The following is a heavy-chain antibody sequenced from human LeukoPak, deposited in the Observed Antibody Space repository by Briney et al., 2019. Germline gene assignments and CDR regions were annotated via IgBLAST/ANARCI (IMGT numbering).Heavy chain of an antibody. J-gene: IGHJ4*02. D-gene: IGHD2-2*01. Sequence: GGSLRLSCTASGFAFDEHGMSWVRQVPGRGLEWVSGINWSGGSTGYADPLRGRFTISRDNAKNSLYLQMDSLRAEDTALYYCARAPITSPFYFDYWGQGTLVTVSS. V-gene: IGHV3-20*04. CDR3: ARAPITSPFYFDY. CDR1: GFAFDEHG. CDR2: INWSGGST.